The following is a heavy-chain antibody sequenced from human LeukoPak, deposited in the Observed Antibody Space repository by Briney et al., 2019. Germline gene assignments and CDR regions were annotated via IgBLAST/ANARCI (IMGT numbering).Heavy chain of an antibody. CDR3: ARDDGDSYFDY. CDR2: GDYSGGT. J-gene: IGHJ4*02. Sequence: SETLSLTCTVSGDSFTSVTDYWAWIRQPPGKGLEWIASGDYSGGTYYNPSLKSRVTISVDTSKNQFSLKLSSVTAADTAVYYCARDDGDSYFDYWGQGTLVTVSS. V-gene: IGHV4-39*07. D-gene: IGHD4-17*01. CDR1: GDSFTSVTDY.